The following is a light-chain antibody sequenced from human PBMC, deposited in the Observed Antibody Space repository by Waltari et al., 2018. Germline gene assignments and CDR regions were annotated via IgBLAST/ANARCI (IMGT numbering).Light chain of an antibody. CDR3: ATWDDSLTGWV. V-gene: IGLV1-47*01. CDR2: RNN. CDR1: SSNVGGNF. Sequence: QSVLTQPPSASGAPGQRVIISCSGGSSNVGGNFVSWYQQLPGTAPKPLLYRNNQRPSGVPDRFSGSKSGTSASLAISGLRSDDEADYYCATWDDSLTGWVFGGGTKLTVL. J-gene: IGLJ3*02.